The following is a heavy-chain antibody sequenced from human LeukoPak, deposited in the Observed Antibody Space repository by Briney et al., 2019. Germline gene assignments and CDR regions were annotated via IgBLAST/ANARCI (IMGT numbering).Heavy chain of an antibody. CDR2: IYYSGST. Sequence: SETLSLTCTVSSGSISSGYFYWSWIRQPPGKGLEWIGYIYYSGSTSYNPSRKSRVTISVDTSKNQFSLKLTSVTAADTAVYYCAREGGAGAFDIWGQGTMVTVSS. D-gene: IGHD3-16*01. J-gene: IGHJ3*02. V-gene: IGHV4-30-4*08. CDR3: AREGGAGAFDI. CDR1: SGSISSGYFY.